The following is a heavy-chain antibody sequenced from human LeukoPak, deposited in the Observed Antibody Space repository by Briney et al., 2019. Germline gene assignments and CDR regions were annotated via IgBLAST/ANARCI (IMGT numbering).Heavy chain of an antibody. D-gene: IGHD2-15*01. J-gene: IGHJ4*02. CDR2: IYSGGST. Sequence: PGGSLRLSCAASGFTVSSNYMSWVRQAPGKGLEWVSVIYSGGSTYYADSVKGRFTISRDNARNSLYLQMNSLRAEDTAVYYCARAPPGRDLLGGFDFWGQGIRVTVSS. CDR3: ARAPPGRDLLGGFDF. V-gene: IGHV3-53*01. CDR1: GFTVSSNY.